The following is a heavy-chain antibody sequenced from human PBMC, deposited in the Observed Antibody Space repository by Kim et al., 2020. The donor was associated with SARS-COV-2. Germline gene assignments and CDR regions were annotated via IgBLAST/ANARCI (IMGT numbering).Heavy chain of an antibody. CDR3: ARDVGGNLVGFGELLDNYFDY. V-gene: IGHV3-7*01. Sequence: GGSLRLSCAASGFTFSSYWMSWVRQAPGKGLEWVANIKQDGSEKYYVDSVKGRFTISRDNAKNSLYLQMNSLRAEDTAVYYCARDVGGNLVGFGELLDNYFDYWGQGTLVTVSS. CDR2: IKQDGSEK. D-gene: IGHD3-10*01. CDR1: GFTFSSYW. J-gene: IGHJ4*02.